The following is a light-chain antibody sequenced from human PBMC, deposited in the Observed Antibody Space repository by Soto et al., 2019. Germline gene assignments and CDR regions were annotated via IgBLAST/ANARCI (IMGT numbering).Light chain of an antibody. Sequence: DIQMTQSPSSVSASVGDRVTITCRASQGISSRLAWYQQTPGKAPNLLLYAASSLQSGVPSRFSESGSETDFTLTIGSLQPEDFATYYCQQSNSFPLTVGGGTKVEIK. CDR1: QGISSR. CDR3: QQSNSFPLT. CDR2: AAS. J-gene: IGKJ4*01. V-gene: IGKV1-12*01.